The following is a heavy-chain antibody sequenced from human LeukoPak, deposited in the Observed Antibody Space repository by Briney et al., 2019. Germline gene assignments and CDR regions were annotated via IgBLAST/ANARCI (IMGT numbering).Heavy chain of an antibody. J-gene: IGHJ4*02. CDR2: ISGSGGGT. CDR1: GFTFSSYA. D-gene: IGHD6-6*01. V-gene: IGHV3-23*01. CDR3: AKSAQRKYSSSSGLCYFDY. Sequence: PGGSLRLSCAASGFTFSSYAMSWVRQAPGKGLEWVSAISGSGGGTYYADSVKGRFTISRDNSQNTLYLQMNSLRAEDTAVYYCAKSAQRKYSSSSGLCYFDYWGQGTLVTVSS.